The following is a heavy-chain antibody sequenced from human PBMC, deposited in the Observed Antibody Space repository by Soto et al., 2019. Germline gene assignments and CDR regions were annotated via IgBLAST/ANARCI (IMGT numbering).Heavy chain of an antibody. CDR2: IKSKTDGETT. Sequence: GGSLRLSCAASDFTFSNAWMNWVRQAPGKGLEWVGRIKSKTDGETTDYAAPVKGRFTISRDDSKNTLYLQLNSLKTEDTAVYYCTTQAPRLGVFLGWEGGYFDCGGRGALVTVSS. CDR1: DFTFSNAW. J-gene: IGHJ4*02. CDR3: TTQAPRLGVFLGWEGGYFDC. V-gene: IGHV3-15*07. D-gene: IGHD3-16*01.